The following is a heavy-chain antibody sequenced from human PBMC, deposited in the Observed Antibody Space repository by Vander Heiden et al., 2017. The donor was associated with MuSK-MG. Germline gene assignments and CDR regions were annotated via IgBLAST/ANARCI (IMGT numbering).Heavy chain of an antibody. V-gene: IGHV4-39*01. CDR3: ARVWRLGWCDP. CDR1: GGSINTNDYY. D-gene: IGHD3-3*01. CDR2: VRYRGNT. Sequence: QLQLQESGPGLVKPSETLSLTCTVFGGSINTNDYYWGWIRQPPGKGLEWIGHVRYRGNTYYNPSLKSRLNMFVDTSKNQFSLNLTSVTAADTAVYYCARVWRLGWCDPWGQGTLGTVSS. J-gene: IGHJ5*02.